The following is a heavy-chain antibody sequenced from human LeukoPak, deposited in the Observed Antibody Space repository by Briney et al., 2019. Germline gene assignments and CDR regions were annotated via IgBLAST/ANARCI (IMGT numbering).Heavy chain of an antibody. J-gene: IGHJ6*02. CDR3: ARVSSSWLTYYYYYGMDV. CDR1: GGSISSGGYY. D-gene: IGHD6-13*01. Sequence: PSETLSLTCTVSGGSISSGGYYWSWIRQPPGKGLEWIGYIYHSGSTYYNPSLKSRVTISVDRSKNQFSLKLSSVTAADTAVYYCARVSSSWLTYYYYYGMDVWGQGTTVTVSS. CDR2: IYHSGST. V-gene: IGHV4-30-2*01.